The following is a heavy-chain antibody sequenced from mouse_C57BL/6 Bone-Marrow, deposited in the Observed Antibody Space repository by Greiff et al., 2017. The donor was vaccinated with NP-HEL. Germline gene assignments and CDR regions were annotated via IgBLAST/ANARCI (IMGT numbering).Heavy chain of an antibody. V-gene: IGHV1-63*01. D-gene: IGHD1-1*01. Sequence: QVHVKQSGAELVRPGTSVKMSCKASGYTFTNYWIGWAKQRPGHGLEWIGDIYPGGGYTNYNEKFKGKATLTADKSSSTAYMQFSSLTSEDSAIYYCARSDGSSPWFAYWGQGTLVTVSA. CDR2: IYPGGGYT. CDR1: GYTFTNYW. J-gene: IGHJ3*01. CDR3: ARSDGSSPWFAY.